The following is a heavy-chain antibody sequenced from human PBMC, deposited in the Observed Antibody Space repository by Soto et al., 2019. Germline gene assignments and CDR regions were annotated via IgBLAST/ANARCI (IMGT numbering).Heavy chain of an antibody. CDR3: ARGRYCLTGRCFPNWFDS. D-gene: IGHD7-27*01. Sequence: SDTLSVTCSFSCDSISNVDYCCAWIRQPPGQALEYIGYIYKSATTYYNPSFESRVAISVDTSKSQFSLNVTSVTAADTAVYFCARGRYCLTGRCFPNWFDSWGQGALVTVSS. J-gene: IGHJ5*01. CDR2: IYKSATT. CDR1: CDSISNVDYC. V-gene: IGHV4-30-4*02.